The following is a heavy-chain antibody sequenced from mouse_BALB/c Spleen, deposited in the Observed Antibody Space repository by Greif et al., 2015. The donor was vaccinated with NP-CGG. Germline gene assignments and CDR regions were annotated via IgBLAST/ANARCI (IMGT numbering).Heavy chain of an antibody. V-gene: IGHV14-1*02. J-gene: IGHJ2*01. Sequence: VQLKESGAELVRPGALVKLSCKASGFNIKDYHMHWVRQRPEQGLEWIGWIDPENGNTIYDPKFQGKASITADTSSNTAYLQLSSLTSEDTAVYYCAYGNYFDYWGQGTTLTVSS. CDR2: IDPENGNT. CDR3: AYGNYFDY. CDR1: GFNIKDYH. D-gene: IGHD2-1*01.